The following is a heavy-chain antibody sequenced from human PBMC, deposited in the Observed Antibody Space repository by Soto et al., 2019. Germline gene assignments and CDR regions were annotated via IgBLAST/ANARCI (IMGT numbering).Heavy chain of an antibody. V-gene: IGHV1-69*04. CDR1: GGTFSNHI. J-gene: IGHJ4*02. CDR2: IIPMLDIT. D-gene: IGHD6-13*01. Sequence: SVKVSCKASGGTFSNHIITWVRQAPGQGPEWMGRIIPMLDITNYAQKFQGRVTITRDTSASTAYMELSSLRSEDTAVYYCARDVAAADYWGQGTLVTVSS. CDR3: ARDVAAADY.